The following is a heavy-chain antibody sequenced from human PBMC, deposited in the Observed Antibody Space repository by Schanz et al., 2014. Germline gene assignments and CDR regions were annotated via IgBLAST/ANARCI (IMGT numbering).Heavy chain of an antibody. J-gene: IGHJ6*02. D-gene: IGHD2-21*01. CDR2: ISDSGDLT. CDR1: GFAFSDYG. V-gene: IGHV3-23*04. CDR3: ARDSDRHVIVGHYGLDV. Sequence: VQLVESGGGVVQPGKSLRLSCAASGFAFSDYGMHWVRQAPGKGLEWVSAISDSGDLTYYADSVKGRFTISRDNAKYTLYLQMNSLRIEDTAVYHCARDSDRHVIVGHYGLDVWGQGTTVIVS.